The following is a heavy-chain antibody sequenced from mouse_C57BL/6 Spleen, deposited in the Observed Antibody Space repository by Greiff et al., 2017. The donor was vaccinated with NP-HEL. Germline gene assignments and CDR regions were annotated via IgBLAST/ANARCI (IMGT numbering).Heavy chain of an antibody. CDR3: ARDGDYYGSSSSWFAY. CDR2: ISDGGSYT. J-gene: IGHJ3*01. V-gene: IGHV5-4*01. CDR1: GFTFSSYA. D-gene: IGHD1-1*01. Sequence: VQLKESGGGLVKPGGSLKLSCAASGFTFSSYAMSWVRQTPEKRLEWVATISDGGSYTYYPDNVKGRFTISRDNAKNNLYLQMSHLKSEDTAMYYCARDGDYYGSSSSWFAYWGQGTLVTVSA.